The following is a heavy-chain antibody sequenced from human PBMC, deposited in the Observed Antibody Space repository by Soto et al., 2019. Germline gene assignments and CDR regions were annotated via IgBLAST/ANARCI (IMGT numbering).Heavy chain of an antibody. CDR3: ARESEDLTSSFDY. Sequence: GGSLRLSCAASGFTFTRYSMNWVRQAPGKGLEWVSSISSTTNYIYYGDSMKGRFTISRDNAKNSLYLEMNILRAEDTAVYYCARESEDLTSSFDYWGQGTLVTVSS. CDR2: ISSTTNYI. CDR1: GFTFTRYS. V-gene: IGHV3-21*06. J-gene: IGHJ4*02.